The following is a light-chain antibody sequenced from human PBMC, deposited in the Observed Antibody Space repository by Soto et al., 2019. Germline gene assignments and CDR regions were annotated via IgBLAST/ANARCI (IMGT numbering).Light chain of an antibody. CDR2: KAS. Sequence: DSQMTQYPSTLSASIGDRVTITCRAGQRISSWLAWYQQKPGKAPKVLISKASTLQSGVPPRFSGSGSGTEFALTISSLQPDDFATYYCQQYESYPMTFGGGTKVEIK. CDR3: QQYESYPMT. CDR1: QRISSW. J-gene: IGKJ4*01. V-gene: IGKV1-5*03.